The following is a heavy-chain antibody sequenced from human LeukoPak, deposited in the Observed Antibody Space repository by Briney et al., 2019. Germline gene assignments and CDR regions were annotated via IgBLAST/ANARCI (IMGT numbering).Heavy chain of an antibody. D-gene: IGHD6-13*01. J-gene: IGHJ5*02. CDR1: GYTFTDYY. Sequence: ASVKVSCKASGYTFTDYYVHWVRQAPGQGLEWIGWVNPNSGGTYYAQKFQGRVTMTRDTSIRTAYMELSGLRSDDTAVYYCAREGGGAAPGYWFDPWGQGTLVTVSS. CDR3: AREGGGAAPGYWFDP. CDR2: VNPNSGGT. V-gene: IGHV1-2*02.